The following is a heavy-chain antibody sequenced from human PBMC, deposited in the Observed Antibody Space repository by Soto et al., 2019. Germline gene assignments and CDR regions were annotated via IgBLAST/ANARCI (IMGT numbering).Heavy chain of an antibody. D-gene: IGHD3-22*01. V-gene: IGHV1-18*01. J-gene: IGHJ3*02. CDR1: GYTFTSYG. Sequence: ASVKGSCKASGYTFTSYGISWVRQAPGQGLEWMGWISAYNGTANYAQKLQGRVTITADESTSTAYMELSSLRSEGTAVYYCARGDYYDSSGYIDAFDIWGQGTMVTVSS. CDR2: ISAYNGTA. CDR3: ARGDYYDSSGYIDAFDI.